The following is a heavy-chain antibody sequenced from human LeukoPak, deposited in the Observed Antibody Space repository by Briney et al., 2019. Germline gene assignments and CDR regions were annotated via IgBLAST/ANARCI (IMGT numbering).Heavy chain of an antibody. CDR1: GFTFSSYS. V-gene: IGHV3-48*04. CDR2: ISSSSITI. Sequence: GGSLRLSCAASGFTFSSYSLNWVRQAPGRGLEWVSFISSSSITIYYANSVKGRFTISRDNAEKSLYLQMNSLRAEDTAVYYCARDRGGSYSAIDYWGQGTLVTVSS. D-gene: IGHD2-15*01. CDR3: ARDRGGSYSAIDY. J-gene: IGHJ4*02.